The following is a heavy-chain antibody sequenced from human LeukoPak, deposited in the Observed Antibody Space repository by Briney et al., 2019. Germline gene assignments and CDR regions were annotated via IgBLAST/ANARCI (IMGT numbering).Heavy chain of an antibody. CDR3: ARDRPNYHESNGHYYQRDGDH. CDR1: GFTFNGYA. Sequence: GGSLRLSCAASGFTFNGYAMSWVRLAPGEGLQWVASMCGSAGCTYYADSVKGRFTISRDNSKNTLYLQMNSLRAEDTAIYYCARDRPNYHESNGHYYQRDGDHWGQGTLVTVSS. V-gene: IGHV3-23*01. CDR2: MCGSAGCT. J-gene: IGHJ5*02. D-gene: IGHD3-22*01.